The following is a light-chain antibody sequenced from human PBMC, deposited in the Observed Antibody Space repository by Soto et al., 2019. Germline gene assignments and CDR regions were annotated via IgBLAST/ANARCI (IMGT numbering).Light chain of an antibody. Sequence: QSVLTQPPSASGSPGQSVTISCTGTSSDVGGYNYVSWYQQHPGKAPKFMIYEVSKRPSGVPDRFSGSKSGNTASLTVSGLQAEDEADYYCSSYTTSNTRQIVFGTGTKVTVL. CDR1: SSDVGGYNY. CDR2: EVS. J-gene: IGLJ1*01. CDR3: SSYTTSNTRQIV. V-gene: IGLV2-8*01.